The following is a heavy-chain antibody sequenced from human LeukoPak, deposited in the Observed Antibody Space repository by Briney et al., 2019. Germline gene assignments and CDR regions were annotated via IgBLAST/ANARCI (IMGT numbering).Heavy chain of an antibody. J-gene: IGHJ6*03. Sequence: GGSLRLSCAASGFTFSGSAMHWVRQASGKGLEWVGRIRSKANSYATAYAASVKGRFAISRDDSKNTAYLQMNSLKTEDTAVYYCTRLEDTAMVYYYYYYMDVWGKGTTVTVSS. CDR2: IRSKANSYAT. D-gene: IGHD5-18*01. CDR3: TRLEDTAMVYYYYYYMDV. CDR1: GFTFSGSA. V-gene: IGHV3-73*01.